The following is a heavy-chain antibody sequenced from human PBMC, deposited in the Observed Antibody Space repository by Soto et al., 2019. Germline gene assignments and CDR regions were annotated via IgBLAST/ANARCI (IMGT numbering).Heavy chain of an antibody. D-gene: IGHD3-22*01. CDR2: IIPIFGTV. CDR3: ATGGERDYYDTSGWR. Sequence: QVQLVQSGAEVKKPGSSVKVSCKASGGTFSNYALDWVRQAPGQGLEWMGGIIPIFGTVRHAQNFQGRVTMTADDSTATAYMELSSLRSDDSAMYYCATGGERDYYDTSGWRWGQGTLVTVSS. V-gene: IGHV1-69*12. J-gene: IGHJ1*01. CDR1: GGTFSNYA.